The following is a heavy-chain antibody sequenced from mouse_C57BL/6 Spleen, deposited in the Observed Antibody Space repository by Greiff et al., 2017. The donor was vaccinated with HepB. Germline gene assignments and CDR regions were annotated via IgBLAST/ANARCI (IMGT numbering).Heavy chain of an antibody. CDR3: ARERDYDGEAWFAY. Sequence: EVKLLESGPGLVKPSQSLSLTCSVTGYSITSGYYWNWIRQFPGNKLEWMGYISYDGSNNYNPSLKNRISITRDTSKNQFFLKLNSVTTEDTATYYCARERDYDGEAWFAYWGQGTLVTVSA. V-gene: IGHV3-6*01. J-gene: IGHJ3*01. CDR2: ISYDGSN. CDR1: GYSITSGYY. D-gene: IGHD2-4*01.